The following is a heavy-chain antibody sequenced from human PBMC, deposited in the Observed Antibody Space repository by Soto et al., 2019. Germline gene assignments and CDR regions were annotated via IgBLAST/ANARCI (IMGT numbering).Heavy chain of an antibody. D-gene: IGHD3-10*01. V-gene: IGHV4-34*01. Sequence: SETLSLTCAVYGGSFSGYYWSWIRQPPGKGLEWIGEINHSGSTNYNPSLKSRVTMSVDTSKNQFSLDLRSVTAADTAVYYCARGHGPGSYEDYYYYGLDVWGQGTTVTVSS. CDR1: GGSFSGYY. CDR3: ARGHGPGSYEDYYYYGLDV. CDR2: INHSGST. J-gene: IGHJ6*02.